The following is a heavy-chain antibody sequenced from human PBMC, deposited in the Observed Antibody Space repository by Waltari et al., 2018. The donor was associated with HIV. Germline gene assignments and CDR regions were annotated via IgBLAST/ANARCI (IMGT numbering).Heavy chain of an antibody. CDR1: GSTFTRYY. CDR3: ARGFSGFDY. J-gene: IGHJ4*02. CDR2: INPSGERT. Sequence: QVQLVQSGAEVKKPGASVQVSCKASGSTFTRYYMHWVRQAPGQGLEWMGVINPSGERTVYAQKFQGRVTMTRDASTSTVYMVLSTLRSEDTAVYYCARGFSGFDYWGQGTLITVSS. V-gene: IGHV1-46*01.